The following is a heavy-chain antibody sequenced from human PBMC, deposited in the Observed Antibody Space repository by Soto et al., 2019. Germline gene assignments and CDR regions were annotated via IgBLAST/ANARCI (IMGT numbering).Heavy chain of an antibody. CDR2: INQDGSEK. V-gene: IGHV3-7*01. CDR1: GFTFSTYW. CDR3: SRSLNS. Sequence: LRLSCAASGFTFSTYWMDWVRQTPGKGLEWVANINQDGSEKNYVDSVKGRFTIYRDNAKNSLYLQMSSLTAEDSALYYCSRSLNSWGQGTLVTVSS. J-gene: IGHJ4*02.